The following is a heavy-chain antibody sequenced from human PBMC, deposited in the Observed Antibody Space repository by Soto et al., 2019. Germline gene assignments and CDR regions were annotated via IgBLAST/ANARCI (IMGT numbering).Heavy chain of an antibody. Sequence: SVKVSCKASGGSFGNSAINCVLQTPVQGLEWLGGFIPVYRTLNYAQKFQGRVTITADESTGTAYMTLSSLASDDTAVYYCATGVIWIGYFTVDSWGQGTRVTVSS. CDR3: ATGVIWIGYFTVDS. CDR2: FIPVYRTL. CDR1: GGSFGNSA. J-gene: IGHJ4*02. V-gene: IGHV1-69*13. D-gene: IGHD3-3*01.